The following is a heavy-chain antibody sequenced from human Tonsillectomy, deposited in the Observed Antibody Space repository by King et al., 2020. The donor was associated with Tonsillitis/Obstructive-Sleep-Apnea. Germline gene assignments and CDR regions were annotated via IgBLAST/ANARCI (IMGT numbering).Heavy chain of an antibody. CDR2: VSSKAYGGTT. CDR3: TRGWEYQLLLGGSYYFYVMDV. CDR1: GFSFGEYA. Sequence: DVQLVESGGGLVQPGRSLRLSCTASGFSFGEYAMSWVRQAPGKGLEWVGFVSSKAYGGTTEYAASVKGRFTISRDDSKSIAYLQMNSLKTEDTAVYYYTRGWEYQLLLGGSYYFYVMDVWGQGTTVTVSS. J-gene: IGHJ6*02. V-gene: IGHV3-49*04. D-gene: IGHD2-2*01.